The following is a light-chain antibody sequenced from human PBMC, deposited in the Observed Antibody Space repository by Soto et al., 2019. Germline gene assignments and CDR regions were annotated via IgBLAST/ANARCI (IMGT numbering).Light chain of an antibody. CDR3: SSYAGSSNGV. Sequence: QSVLTQPPSASGSPGQSVTISCTGTNSDVGGYNYVSWYQQHPGKAPKLMIYEVSKRPSGVPDRFSGSKSGNTASLTVSGLQAEDEADYYCSSYAGSSNGVFGTGTKVTVL. CDR2: EVS. J-gene: IGLJ1*01. CDR1: NSDVGGYNY. V-gene: IGLV2-8*01.